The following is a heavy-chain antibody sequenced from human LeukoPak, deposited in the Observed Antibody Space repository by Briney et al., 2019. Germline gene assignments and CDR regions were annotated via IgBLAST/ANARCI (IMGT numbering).Heavy chain of an antibody. CDR1: GFTFSSYA. CDR3: TRGRGSYWGYYFDY. Sequence: PGGSLRLSCAASGFTFSSYAMSWFRQAPGKGLEWVGFIRSKAYGGTTEYAASVKGRFTISRDDSKSIAYLQMNSLKTEDTAVYYCTRGRGSYWGYYFDYWGQGTLVTVSS. V-gene: IGHV3-49*03. CDR2: IRSKAYGGTT. J-gene: IGHJ4*02. D-gene: IGHD1-26*01.